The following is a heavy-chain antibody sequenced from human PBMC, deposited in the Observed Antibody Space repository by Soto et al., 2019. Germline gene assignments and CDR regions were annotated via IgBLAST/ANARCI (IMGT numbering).Heavy chain of an antibody. Sequence: QVQLVQSGAEVKEPGSSVKVSCKVSGDTFNKYTINWVRQAPGQGLEWMAGIIPIYGTANYALKLHDRIKVTADESTATAYMELNSLTSEDTAIYYCARDGHGYTYWYFDLWGRGTLITVSS. D-gene: IGHD5-12*01. CDR1: GDTFNKYT. J-gene: IGHJ2*01. CDR3: ARDGHGYTYWYFDL. CDR2: IIPIYGTA. V-gene: IGHV1-69*01.